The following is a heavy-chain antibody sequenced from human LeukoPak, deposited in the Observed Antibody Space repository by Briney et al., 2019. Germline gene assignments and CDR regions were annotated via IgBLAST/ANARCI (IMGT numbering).Heavy chain of an antibody. CDR3: ATITGFTMVRGVIFDP. CDR2: INPNSGGT. Sequence: ASVKVSCKASGYTFTGYYMHWVRQAPGQGLEWMGWINPNSGGTNYAQKFQGRVTMTEDTSTDTAYMELSSLRSEDTAVYYCATITGFTMVRGVIFDPWGQGTLVTVSS. D-gene: IGHD3-10*01. CDR1: GYTFTGYY. V-gene: IGHV1-2*02. J-gene: IGHJ5*02.